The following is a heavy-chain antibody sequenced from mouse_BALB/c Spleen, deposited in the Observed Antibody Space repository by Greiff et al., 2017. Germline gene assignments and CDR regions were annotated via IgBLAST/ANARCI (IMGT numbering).Heavy chain of an antibody. D-gene: IGHD2-3*01. CDR2: ISSGGST. V-gene: IGHV5-6-5*01. CDR1: GFTFSSYA. Sequence: DVQLVESGGGLVKPGGSLKLSCAASGFTFSSYAMSWVRQTPEKRLEWVASISSGGSTYYPDSVKGRFTISRDNARNILYLQMSSLRSEDTAMYYCARDGYYGGYAMDYWGQGTSVTVSS. J-gene: IGHJ4*01. CDR3: ARDGYYGGYAMDY.